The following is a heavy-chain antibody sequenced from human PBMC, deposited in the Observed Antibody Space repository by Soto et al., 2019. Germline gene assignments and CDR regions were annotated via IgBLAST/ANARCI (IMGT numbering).Heavy chain of an antibody. Sequence: GGSLRLSCEASDFTFYTYAMIWFRQAPGKGLEWVTAIDSDGTDTYYADFVKGRFTVSRDNSKNTLYLQMRSLTAEDTALYYCAKGRLAVGSDWFDSWGPGTLVTVSS. J-gene: IGHJ5*01. CDR1: DFTFYTYA. D-gene: IGHD1-26*01. V-gene: IGHV3-23*05. CDR3: AKGRLAVGSDWFDS. CDR2: IDSDGTDT.